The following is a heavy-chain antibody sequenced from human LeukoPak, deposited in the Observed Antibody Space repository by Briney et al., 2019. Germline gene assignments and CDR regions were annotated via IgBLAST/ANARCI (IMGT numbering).Heavy chain of an antibody. CDR2: INPNSGGT. D-gene: IGHD3-3*01. V-gene: IGHV1-2*02. CDR3: ARDQRVTIFGVDHMGV. CDR1: GYTFTGYY. J-gene: IGHJ6*03. Sequence: ASVKVSCKASGYTFTGYYMHWVRQAPGQGLEWMGWINPNSGGTDYAQKFQGRVTMTRDTSISTAYMELSRLRSDDTAVYYCARDQRVTIFGVDHMGVWGKGTTVTVSS.